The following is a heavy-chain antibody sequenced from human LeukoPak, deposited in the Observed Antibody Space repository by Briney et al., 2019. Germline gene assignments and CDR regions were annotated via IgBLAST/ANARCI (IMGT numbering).Heavy chain of an antibody. V-gene: IGHV3-9*01. Sequence: PGRSLRLSCAASGFTFDDYAMHGVRQAPGKGLEWVSGISWSSGSIGYADSVKGRFTISRDNAKKSLYLQMNSLRDEDTALYYCAKGRGTDYYYYGMDVWGQGTTVTVSS. D-gene: IGHD1-1*01. CDR1: GFTFDDYA. J-gene: IGHJ6*02. CDR2: ISWSSGSI. CDR3: AKGRGTDYYYYGMDV.